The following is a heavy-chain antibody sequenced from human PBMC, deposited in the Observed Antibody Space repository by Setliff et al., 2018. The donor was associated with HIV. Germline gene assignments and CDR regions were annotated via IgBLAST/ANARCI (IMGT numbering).Heavy chain of an antibody. V-gene: IGHV3-48*02. J-gene: IGHJ4*02. CDR2: ISTSGSTI. Sequence: GGSLRLSCAASGLTFDDFAMHWVRQSPGKGLEWVSYISTSGSTIYYADSVKGRFTISRDNGKKSLYLQMDSLRDEDTAVYYCAREKFENGDYEFVSTFDSWGQGTLVTVSS. CDR3: AREKFENGDYEFVSTFDS. CDR1: GLTFDDFA. D-gene: IGHD4-17*01.